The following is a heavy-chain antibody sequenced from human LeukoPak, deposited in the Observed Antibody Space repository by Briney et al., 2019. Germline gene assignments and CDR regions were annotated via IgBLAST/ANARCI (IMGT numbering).Heavy chain of an antibody. CDR1: GFTVSSNY. Sequence: GGSLRLSCAVSGFTVSSNYMSWVRQAPGKGLEWVSVIYSGGSTYYADSVKGRFTISRDNSKNTLYLQMNSLRAEDTAVYYCARGGGSGSYYLYYYYYYMDVWGKGTTVTISS. D-gene: IGHD3-10*01. CDR3: ARGGGSGSYYLYYYYYYMDV. CDR2: IYSGGST. J-gene: IGHJ6*03. V-gene: IGHV3-66*01.